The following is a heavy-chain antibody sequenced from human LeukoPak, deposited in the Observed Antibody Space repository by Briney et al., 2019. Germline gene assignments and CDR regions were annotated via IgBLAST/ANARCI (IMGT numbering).Heavy chain of an antibody. D-gene: IGHD2-15*01. CDR3: AKDDCSGGSCYYYYGMDV. CDR1: GFIFSNYD. J-gene: IGHJ6*02. V-gene: IGHV3-23*01. Sequence: PGGSLRLSCVASGFIFSNYDMRWVRQAPGKGLEWVSSISGSGRSTYYAESVKGRFTISRDNSKNTLDLHMYSLRAEDTAVYYCAKDDCSGGSCYYYYGMDVWGQGTTVTVSS. CDR2: ISGSGRST.